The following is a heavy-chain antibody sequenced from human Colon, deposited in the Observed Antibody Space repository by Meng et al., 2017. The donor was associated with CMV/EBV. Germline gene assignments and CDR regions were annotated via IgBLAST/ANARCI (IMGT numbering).Heavy chain of an antibody. D-gene: IGHD2-8*02. CDR1: GFTFSSFW. J-gene: IGHJ6*02. CDR2: IKQDGSEK. CDR3: AKGHNTAGFQPRYYGLDV. Sequence: GEALKISWAASGFTFSSFWMSWVRQAPGEGLEWVANIKQDGSEKYYVDSVKGRFTISRDNAKNSLYLQMNSLRAEDTAIYYCAKGHNTAGFQPRYYGLDVWGQGTTVTVSS. V-gene: IGHV3-7*03.